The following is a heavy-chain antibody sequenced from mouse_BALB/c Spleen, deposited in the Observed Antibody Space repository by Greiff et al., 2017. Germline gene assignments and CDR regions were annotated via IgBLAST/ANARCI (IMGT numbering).Heavy chain of an antibody. J-gene: IGHJ3*01. CDR1: GYTFTSYV. D-gene: IGHD2-3*01. V-gene: IGHV1-14*01. CDR2: INPYNDGT. Sequence: EVKLMESGPELVKPGASVKMSCKASGYTFTSYVMHWVKQKPGQGLEWIGYINPYNDGTKYNEKFKGKATLTSDKSSSTAYMELSSLTSEDSAVYYCAREGDGYSSWFAYWGQGTLVTVSA. CDR3: AREGDGYSSWFAY.